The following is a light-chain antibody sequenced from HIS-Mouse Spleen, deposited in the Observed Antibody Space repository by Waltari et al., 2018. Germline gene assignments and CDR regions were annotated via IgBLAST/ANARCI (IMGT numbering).Light chain of an antibody. V-gene: IGLV2-23*01. CDR3: CSYAGSSTWV. J-gene: IGLJ3*02. CDR1: SSDFGSYNL. CDR2: EGS. Sequence: QSALTQPASVSGSPGQSLTISCTGTSSDFGSYNLVSWYQQHPGKAPKLRIYEGSKRPSGVSNRFSGSKSGNTASLTISGLQAEDEADYYCCSYAGSSTWVFGGGTKLTVL.